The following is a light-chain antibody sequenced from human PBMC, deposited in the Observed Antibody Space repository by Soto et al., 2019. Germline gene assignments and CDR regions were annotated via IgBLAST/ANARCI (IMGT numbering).Light chain of an antibody. V-gene: IGKV3-20*01. CDR2: DTS. Sequence: EIVLMQSPGTLSLSPGEGAILSCRTSQSVNSNYLAWYQQKPGQAPTVLIFDTSRRATGVPDRFSGSGSGTDFTLTISRLEPDDFAVYYCQQYGSSQFTFGPGTKADIK. CDR3: QQYGSSQFT. J-gene: IGKJ3*01. CDR1: QSVNSNY.